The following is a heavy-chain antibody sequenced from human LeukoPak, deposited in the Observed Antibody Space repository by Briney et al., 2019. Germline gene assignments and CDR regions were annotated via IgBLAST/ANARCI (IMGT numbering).Heavy chain of an antibody. Sequence: GVPLTLSCAASGHPLSSYYMSWVRQALGKELEWVSVTYSGCSTYYADSVKGRFTISRDNSKNTLYLQMNSLSAEDTSVYYCARGSMIVVSDYWGQGTLVTVSS. J-gene: IGHJ4*02. CDR3: ARGSMIVVSDY. V-gene: IGHV3-53*01. CDR1: GHPLSSYY. D-gene: IGHD3-22*01. CDR2: TYSGCST.